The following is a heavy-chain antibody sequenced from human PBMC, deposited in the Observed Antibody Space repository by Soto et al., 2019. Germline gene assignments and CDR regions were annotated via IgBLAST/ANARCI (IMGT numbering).Heavy chain of an antibody. Sequence: GGSLRLSCAASGFTFDDYAMHWVRQAPGKGLEWVSGISWNSGSIGYADSVKGRFTISRDNAKNSLYLQMNSLRAEDTALYYCAKDAGNDYGDYFFDYWGQGTLVTSPQ. CDR2: ISWNSGSI. V-gene: IGHV3-9*01. CDR1: GFTFDDYA. D-gene: IGHD4-17*01. J-gene: IGHJ4*02. CDR3: AKDAGNDYGDYFFDY.